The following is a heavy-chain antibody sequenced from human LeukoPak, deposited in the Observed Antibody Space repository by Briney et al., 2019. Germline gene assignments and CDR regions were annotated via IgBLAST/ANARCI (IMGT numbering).Heavy chain of an antibody. D-gene: IGHD3-22*01. V-gene: IGHV4-34*01. CDR1: GGSFSGYY. CDR2: INHSGST. Sequence: SETLSLTCAVYGGSFSGYYWSWIRQPPGKGLEWIGEINHSGSTNYNPSLKSRVTISVDTSKNQFSLKLSSVTAADTAVYYCARGRYYYDAWGQGTLATVSS. J-gene: IGHJ5*02. CDR3: ARGRYYYDA.